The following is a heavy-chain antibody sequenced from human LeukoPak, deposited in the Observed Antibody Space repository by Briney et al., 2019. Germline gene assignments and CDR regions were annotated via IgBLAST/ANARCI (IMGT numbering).Heavy chain of an antibody. CDR2: INPNSGGT. D-gene: IGHD3-22*01. J-gene: IGHJ3*02. CDR1: GYTFTGYY. CDR3: ARGVATMIVVVNGDAFDI. V-gene: IGHV1-2*02. Sequence: ASVKVSCKASGYTFTGYYMHWVRQAPGQGLEWMGWINPNSGGTNYAQKFQGRVTMTRDTSISTAYMELSRLRSDDTAVYYCARGVATMIVVVNGDAFDIWGQGTMVTVSS.